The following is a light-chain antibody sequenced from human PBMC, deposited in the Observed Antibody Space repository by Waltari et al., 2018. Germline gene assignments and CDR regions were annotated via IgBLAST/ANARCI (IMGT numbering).Light chain of an antibody. Sequence: DIVMTQSPDSLAVSLGERATINCKSSQSVLFSSNSKNYLAWYQQKPGQPPKLLIYWASTRQSGVPDRFSGSGSGTDFTLPISSLQAEDVAVYYCQQFYTTPPTFGQGTKVEIK. CDR3: QQFYTTPPT. CDR2: WAS. V-gene: IGKV4-1*01. CDR1: QSVLFSSNSKNY. J-gene: IGKJ1*01.